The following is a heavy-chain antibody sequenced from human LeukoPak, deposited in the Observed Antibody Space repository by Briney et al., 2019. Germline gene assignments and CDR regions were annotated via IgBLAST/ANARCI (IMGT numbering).Heavy chain of an antibody. J-gene: IGHJ4*02. CDR2: IYHAGNT. CDR3: ATEAYYDSSGPHFDY. D-gene: IGHD3-22*01. V-gene: IGHV4-4*02. CDR1: GGSISSSNW. Sequence: PSETLSLTCAVSGGSISSSNWWTWVRQPPGKGLEWIGEIYHAGNTNYNPSLKSRVTISVNKSKNQFSLQLTSVTAADTAVYYRATEAYYDSSGPHFDYWGQGTLVTVSS.